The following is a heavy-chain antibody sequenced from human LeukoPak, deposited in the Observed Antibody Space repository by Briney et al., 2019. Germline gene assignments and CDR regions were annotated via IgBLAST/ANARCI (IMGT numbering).Heavy chain of an antibody. CDR1: GYTFTSYY. D-gene: IGHD3-10*01. J-gene: IGHJ4*02. CDR3: ARGFGVTMVRGVIVFFDY. Sequence: ASVKVSCKASGYTFTSYYMHWVRQAPGQGLEWMGIINPSGGSTSYAQKFQGRVTMTRDTSTSTVYMELSSLRSEDTAVYHCARGFGVTMVRGVIVFFDYWGQGTLVTVSS. CDR2: INPSGGST. V-gene: IGHV1-46*01.